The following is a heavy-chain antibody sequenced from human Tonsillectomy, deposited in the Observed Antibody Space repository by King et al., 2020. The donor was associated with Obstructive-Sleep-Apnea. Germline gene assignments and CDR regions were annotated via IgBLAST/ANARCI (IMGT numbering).Heavy chain of an antibody. Sequence: VQLVESGGGLVKPGGSLRLSCVASGFTFITYSLKWVRQAPGKGREWVSCISSSSRSIYYADSVKGRFTTPRDNAKNSLYLQMNSLRAGDTALYYCARDLISGEGSQYAFDIWGQGTMVTVSS. CDR2: ISSSSRSI. J-gene: IGHJ3*02. V-gene: IGHV3-21*01. D-gene: IGHD1-26*01. CDR3: ARDLISGEGSQYAFDI. CDR1: GFTFITYS.